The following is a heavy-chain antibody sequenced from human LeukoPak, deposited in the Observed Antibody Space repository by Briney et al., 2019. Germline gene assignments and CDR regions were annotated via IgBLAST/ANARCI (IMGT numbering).Heavy chain of an antibody. Sequence: GGSLRLSCAASGFTFSSYGMHWVRQAPGKGLEWVAVISYDGSNKYCADSVKGRFTISRGNSKNTLYLQMNSLRAEDTAVCYCAKAVVAAIGYWGQGTLVTVSS. CDR2: ISYDGSNK. V-gene: IGHV3-30*18. D-gene: IGHD2-15*01. CDR3: AKAVVAAIGY. J-gene: IGHJ4*02. CDR1: GFTFSSYG.